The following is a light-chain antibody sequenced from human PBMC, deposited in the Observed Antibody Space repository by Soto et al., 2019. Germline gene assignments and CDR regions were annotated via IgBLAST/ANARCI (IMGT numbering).Light chain of an antibody. CDR1: QSVSSY. Sequence: EIVLTQSPATLSLSPGERATLSCRASQSVSSYLAWYQQKPGQAPRLLIYDASNRATGIPARFSGSGSGTDFTLTISSLEPEDFAVYYCQQRRNWTHWTFGQGNKVEIK. J-gene: IGKJ1*01. CDR2: DAS. CDR3: QQRRNWTHWT. V-gene: IGKV3-11*01.